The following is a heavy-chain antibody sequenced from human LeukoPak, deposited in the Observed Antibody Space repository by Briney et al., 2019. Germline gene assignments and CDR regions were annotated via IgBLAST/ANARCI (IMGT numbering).Heavy chain of an antibody. V-gene: IGHV3-9*03. D-gene: IGHD1-26*01. CDR3: AKGVKWELPWAFDI. CDR2: ISWNSGSI. Sequence: PGGSLRLSCAASGFTFDDYAMHWVRQAPGKGLEWVSGISWNSGSIGYADSVKGRFTISRDNAKNSLYLQMNSLRAEDMALYYCAKGVKWELPWAFDIWGQGTMVTVSS. CDR1: GFTFDDYA. J-gene: IGHJ3*02.